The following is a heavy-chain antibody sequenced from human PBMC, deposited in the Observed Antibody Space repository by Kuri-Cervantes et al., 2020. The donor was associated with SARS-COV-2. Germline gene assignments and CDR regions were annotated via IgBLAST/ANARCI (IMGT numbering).Heavy chain of an antibody. J-gene: IGHJ3*02. CDR3: ARESGVDWGSDAFDI. CDR2: ISSSSSTI. V-gene: IGHV3-48*01. D-gene: IGHD7-27*01. CDR1: GFIFSSHS. Sequence: LSLTCAASGFIFSSHSMNWVRQAPGKGLEWVSYISSSSSTIYYADSVKGRFTISRDNAKNSLYLQMNSLRAEDTAVYYCARESGVDWGSDAFDIWGQGTMVTVSS.